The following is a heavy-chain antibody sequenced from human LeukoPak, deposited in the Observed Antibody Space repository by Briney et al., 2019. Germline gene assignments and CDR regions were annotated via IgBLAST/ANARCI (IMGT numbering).Heavy chain of an antibody. Sequence: GGSLRLSCAASGFTVSSNYMSWVRQAPGKGLEWISVIYSGGSTYYADSVKGRFTISRDDSKNTLYLQMNSLRAEDTAIYYCARAQWRTYSYYYMDVWGKGTTVTVSS. CDR3: ARAQWRTYSYYYMDV. V-gene: IGHV3-53*01. CDR1: GFTVSSNY. J-gene: IGHJ6*03. D-gene: IGHD6-19*01. CDR2: IYSGGST.